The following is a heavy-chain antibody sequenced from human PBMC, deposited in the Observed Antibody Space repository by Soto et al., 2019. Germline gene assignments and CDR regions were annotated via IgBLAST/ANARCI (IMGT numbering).Heavy chain of an antibody. V-gene: IGHV4-34*01. D-gene: IGHD2-2*01. CDR1: GGSFSGYY. CDR3: ARGLCSSTSCATGSFDY. CDR2: INHSGST. Sequence: SETLSLTCAVYGGSFSGYYWSWIRQPPGKGLEWIGEINHSGSTNYNPSLKSRVTISVDTSKNQFSLKLSSVTAADTAVYYCARGLCSSTSCATGSFDYWGQGTLVTVSS. J-gene: IGHJ4*02.